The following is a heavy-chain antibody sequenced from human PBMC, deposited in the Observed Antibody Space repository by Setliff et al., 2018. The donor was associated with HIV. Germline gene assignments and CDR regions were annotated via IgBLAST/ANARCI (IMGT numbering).Heavy chain of an antibody. CDR2: IYTSGST. V-gene: IGHV4-61*09. CDR3: ARMQSPYYYQKSGSRGAFDI. D-gene: IGHD3-10*01. J-gene: IGHJ3*02. CDR1: GDSISSGSYY. Sequence: SETLSLTCTVSGDSISSGSYYWSWIRQPAGKGLEWIGHIYTSGSTNYNPSLKSRVTISVDTSKHQFSLKLTSVTAADTAVYYCARMQSPYYYQKSGSRGAFDIWGQGTMVTVSS.